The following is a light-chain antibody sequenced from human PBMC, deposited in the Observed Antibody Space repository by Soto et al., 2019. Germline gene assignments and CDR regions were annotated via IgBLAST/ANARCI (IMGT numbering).Light chain of an antibody. CDR3: RQYSNFAT. Sequence: DIRVTQSASALSASVGDRVTLTCRASQNIGTSLAWYQQKPGRAPKVLIYDVSTLERGVPSRFSGSQFGSEFTLTISGLQPDDFATYYCRQYSNFATFGQRTKVDIK. J-gene: IGKJ1*01. CDR1: QNIGTS. CDR2: DVS. V-gene: IGKV1-5*01.